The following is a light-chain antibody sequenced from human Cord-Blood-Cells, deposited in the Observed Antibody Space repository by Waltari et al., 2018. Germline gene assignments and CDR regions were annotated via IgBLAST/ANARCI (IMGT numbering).Light chain of an antibody. Sequence: DIVMTQTPLSLSVTPGQPASISCKSSQSLLHSDGKTYLYWYLQKPGQSPQLLIYEVSSRFSGVPDRFSGSGSGTDFTLTIRSLQPEDFATYYCQQYNSYPYTFGQGTKLEIK. CDR1: QSLLHSDGKTY. V-gene: IGKV2-29*02. J-gene: IGKJ2*01. CDR2: EVS. CDR3: QQYNSYPYT.